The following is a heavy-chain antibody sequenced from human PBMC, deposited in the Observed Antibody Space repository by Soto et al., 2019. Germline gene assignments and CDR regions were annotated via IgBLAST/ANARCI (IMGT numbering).Heavy chain of an antibody. Sequence: QVQLQQWGAGLLKPSETLSLTCAVYGGSFSGYYWSWIRQPPGKGLEWIGEINHSGSTNYNPSLKSRVTISVDTSKNQFSLKLSSVTAADTAVYYCARDRPRPRARVWFDPWGQGTLVTVSS. CDR2: INHSGST. J-gene: IGHJ5*02. D-gene: IGHD6-6*01. CDR3: ARDRPRPRARVWFDP. CDR1: GGSFSGYY. V-gene: IGHV4-34*01.